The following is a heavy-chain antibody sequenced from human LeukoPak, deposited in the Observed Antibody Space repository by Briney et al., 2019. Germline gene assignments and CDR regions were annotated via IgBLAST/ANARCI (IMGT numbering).Heavy chain of an antibody. J-gene: IGHJ4*02. CDR3: ARDAIVRGVLIDY. Sequence: GGSLSLSWGRSGLSPTGFPTRWIRQAPGKGREWVAYIKADETEKYYLDSVKARFTISRDNAKNSLFLQMSSLRAEDTAVYYCARDAIVRGVLIDYWGQGTLVTVSS. CDR1: GLSPTGFP. D-gene: IGHD3-10*01. V-gene: IGHV3-7*01. CDR2: IKADETEK.